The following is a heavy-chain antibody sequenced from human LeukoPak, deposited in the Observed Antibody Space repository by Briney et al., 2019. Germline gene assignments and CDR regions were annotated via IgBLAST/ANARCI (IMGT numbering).Heavy chain of an antibody. J-gene: IGHJ4*02. V-gene: IGHV4-38-2*02. D-gene: IGHD3-10*01. CDR3: ARGHGSGSYYMN. Sequence: SETLSLTCSVSGYSITSGYYWGWIRQPPGKGLEWIGSIYHSGSTFYNPSLKSRVIISVDTSKNQFSLKLNSVTAADTAVYYCARGHGSGSYYMNWGQGTLVTVSS. CDR1: GYSITSGYY. CDR2: IYHSGST.